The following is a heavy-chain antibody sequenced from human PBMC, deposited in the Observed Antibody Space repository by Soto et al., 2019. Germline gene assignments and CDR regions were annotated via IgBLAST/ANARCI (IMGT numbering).Heavy chain of an antibody. CDR2: IYYSGST. Sequence: SETLSLTCTVSGGSISSYYWSWIRQPPGKGLEWIGYIYYSGSTNYNPSLKSRVTISVDTSKNQFSLKLSSVTAADTAVYYCARTRYISSWSVAGDAFDIWGQGTLVPVSS. V-gene: IGHV4-59*01. J-gene: IGHJ3*02. CDR3: ARTRYISSWSVAGDAFDI. CDR1: GGSISSYY. D-gene: IGHD6-13*01.